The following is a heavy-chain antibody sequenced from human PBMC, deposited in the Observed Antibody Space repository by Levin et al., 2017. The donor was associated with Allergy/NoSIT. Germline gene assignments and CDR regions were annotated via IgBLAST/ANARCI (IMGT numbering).Heavy chain of an antibody. CDR1: GGSIRTYY. Sequence: SQTLSLTCTVSGGSIRTYYWSWIRQSPGKELEWIGYIYYSGSTNYNPSLKSRVTMSLDTSRNQVSLKLSSLTTADTAVYYCARGAYDSSCYYYSYWGLGTLVTVSS. CDR2: IYYSGST. D-gene: IGHD3-22*01. CDR3: ARGAYDSSCYYYSY. V-gene: IGHV4-59*01. J-gene: IGHJ4*02.